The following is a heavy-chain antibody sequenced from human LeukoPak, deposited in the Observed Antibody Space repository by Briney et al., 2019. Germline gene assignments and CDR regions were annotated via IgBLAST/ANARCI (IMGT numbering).Heavy chain of an antibody. J-gene: IGHJ6*03. Sequence: ASVKVSCKASGYTFTGYYMHWVRQAPGQGLEWMGWISAYNGNTNYAQKLQGRVSMTTDTSTSTAYMELRSLRSDDTAVYYCARYVGGYGDYYYYYMDVWGKGTTVTVSS. D-gene: IGHD4-17*01. V-gene: IGHV1-18*04. CDR3: ARYVGGYGDYYYYYMDV. CDR1: GYTFTGYY. CDR2: ISAYNGNT.